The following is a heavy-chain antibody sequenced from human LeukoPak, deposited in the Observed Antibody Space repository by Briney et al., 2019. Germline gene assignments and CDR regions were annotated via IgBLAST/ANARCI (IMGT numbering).Heavy chain of an antibody. V-gene: IGHV3-48*03. Sequence: GGSLRLSCAASGFTFSSYEMNWVRQAPGKGLEWVSYISSSGSTIYYADSVKGRFTISRDNAKNSLYLQMNSLRAEDTAVYYCARASIGVAGNVLDYWGQGTLVTVSS. CDR1: GFTFSSYE. CDR2: ISSSGSTI. J-gene: IGHJ4*02. D-gene: IGHD6-19*01. CDR3: ARASIGVAGNVLDY.